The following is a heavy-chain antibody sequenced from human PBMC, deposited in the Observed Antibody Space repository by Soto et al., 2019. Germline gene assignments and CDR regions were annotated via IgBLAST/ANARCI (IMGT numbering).Heavy chain of an antibody. V-gene: IGHV1-18*01. CDR3: GRGGLAVSGTYDY. J-gene: IGHJ4*02. CDR2: ISASNGDT. Sequence: GASVKVSCKASGYTFTSYGISWVRQAPGQGLEWMGWISASNGDTKYAQKLQNRVSLTTDTSTNTAYMELRSLRPDDTAIYFCGRGGLAVSGTYDYWGQGTLVTVSS. CDR1: GYTFTSYG. D-gene: IGHD6-19*01.